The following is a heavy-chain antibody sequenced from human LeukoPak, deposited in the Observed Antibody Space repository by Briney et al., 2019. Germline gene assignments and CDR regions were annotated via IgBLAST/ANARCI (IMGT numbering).Heavy chain of an antibody. CDR3: AKADRRSDLPYYFDY. Sequence: GGSLRLSCAASGFTFSSYAMSWVRQAPGKGLAWVSGISGSGDSTYYADSVRGRFTISRDNSKNTLFLQMNSLRAEDTAVYYCAKADRRSDLPYYFDYWGQGTLVTVSS. V-gene: IGHV3-23*01. CDR1: GFTFSSYA. J-gene: IGHJ4*02. CDR2: ISGSGDST.